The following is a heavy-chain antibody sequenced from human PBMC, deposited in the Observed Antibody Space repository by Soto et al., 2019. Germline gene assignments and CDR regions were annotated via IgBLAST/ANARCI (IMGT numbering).Heavy chain of an antibody. V-gene: IGHV4-34*01. CDR1: GGSFSGYY. J-gene: IGHJ5*02. Sequence: SETLSLTCAVYGGSFSGYYWSWIRQPPGKGLEWIGSIHNTGNIFYNPSLKSRVTLSIDTSQSHFSLHLSSVTAADTAVYFCASLYTGNYIMYHWGPGTLVTVSS. CDR3: ASLYTGNYIMYH. D-gene: IGHD1-26*01. CDR2: IHNTGNI.